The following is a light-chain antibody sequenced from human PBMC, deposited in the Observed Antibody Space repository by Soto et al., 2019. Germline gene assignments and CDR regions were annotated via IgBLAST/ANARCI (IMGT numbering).Light chain of an antibody. Sequence: EIVLTQSPGTLSLSPGERATLSCRASQSVSSNYLAWYQQKPGLAPRLLVYGASIRATGIPDRFSGSGSGTDLTLTISRVEPEDFAVYYCQHHGSSPFTFGPGTRVDIK. CDR2: GAS. CDR3: QHHGSSPFT. J-gene: IGKJ3*01. CDR1: QSVSSNY. V-gene: IGKV3-20*01.